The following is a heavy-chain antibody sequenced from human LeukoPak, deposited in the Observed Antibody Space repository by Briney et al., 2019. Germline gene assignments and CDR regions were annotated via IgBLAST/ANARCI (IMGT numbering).Heavy chain of an antibody. V-gene: IGHV3-7*01. CDR3: AREGRGVRGISWFDP. Sequence: GGSLRLSCAASGFTFSSYWMSWVRQAPGKGLEWVANIKQDGSEKYYVDSVKGRFTISRDNAKNSLYLQMNSLRAEDTAVYYCAREGRGVRGISWFDPWGQGTLVTVSS. J-gene: IGHJ5*02. D-gene: IGHD3-10*01. CDR1: GFTFSSYW. CDR2: IKQDGSEK.